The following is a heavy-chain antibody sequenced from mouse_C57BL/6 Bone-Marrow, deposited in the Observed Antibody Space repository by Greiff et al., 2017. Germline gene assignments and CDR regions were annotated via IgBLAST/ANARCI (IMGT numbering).Heavy chain of an antibody. CDR2: IYPRSGNT. Sequence: LQESGAELARPGASVKLSCKASGYTFTSYGISWVKQRTGQGLEWIGEIYPRSGNTYYNEKLKGKATLTADKSSSTAYMELRSLTSEDSAVYFCARAYSNYGWVAYWGQGTLVTVSA. D-gene: IGHD2-5*01. CDR3: ARAYSNYGWVAY. J-gene: IGHJ3*01. CDR1: GYTFTSYG. V-gene: IGHV1-81*01.